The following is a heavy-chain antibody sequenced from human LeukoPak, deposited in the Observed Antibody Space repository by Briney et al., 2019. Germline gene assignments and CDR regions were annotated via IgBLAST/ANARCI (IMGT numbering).Heavy chain of an antibody. V-gene: IGHV3-48*01. D-gene: IGHD2-21*01. CDR1: GFTFSSYS. J-gene: IGHJ4*02. Sequence: GGSLRLSCAASGFTFSSYSMNWVRQAPGEGLEWVSYISSSSSTIYYADSVKGRFTISRDNAKNSLYLQMNSLRAEDTAVYYCARKGGDPRGAVDYWGQGTLVTVSS. CDR2: ISSSSSTI. CDR3: ARKGGDPRGAVDY.